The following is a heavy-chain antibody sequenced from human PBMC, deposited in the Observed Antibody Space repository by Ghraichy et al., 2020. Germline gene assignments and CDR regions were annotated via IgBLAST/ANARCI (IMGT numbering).Heavy chain of an antibody. V-gene: IGHV4-59*01. CDR3: ARRLGTRSYYYYYYYMDV. CDR1: GASISSDY. J-gene: IGHJ6*03. Sequence: SETLSLTCTVSGASISSDYWSWIRQPPGKGLECIGYIYYSGSTNYNPSLKSRVTISVDTSKNQVSLRLYSVTAADTAVYYCARRLGTRSYYYYYYYMDVWGKETTVTVSS. CDR2: IYYSGST.